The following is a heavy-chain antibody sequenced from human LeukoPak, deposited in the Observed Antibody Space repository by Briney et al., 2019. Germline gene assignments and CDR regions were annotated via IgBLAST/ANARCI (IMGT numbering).Heavy chain of an antibody. V-gene: IGHV3-48*03. Sequence: GGSLRLSCAASRFTFSSYEMNWVRQAPGKGLEWVSYISSSGSTIYYADSVKGRFTISRDNAKNSLYLQMNSLRAEDTAVYYCARRIITITLDGSGSYYDYWGQGTLVTVSS. CDR2: ISSSGSTI. CDR3: ARRIITITLDGSGSYYDY. CDR1: RFTFSSYE. D-gene: IGHD3-10*01. J-gene: IGHJ4*02.